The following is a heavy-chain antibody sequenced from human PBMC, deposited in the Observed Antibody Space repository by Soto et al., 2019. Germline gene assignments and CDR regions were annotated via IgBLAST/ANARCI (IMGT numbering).Heavy chain of an antibody. Sequence: PGGSLRLSCAASGFTFSSYAMSWVRQAPGKGLEWVSAISGSGGSTYYADSVKGRFTISRDKSKNTLYLQMNSLRAEDSAVYYCANLAPYDSSGYSDYWGQRTLVTVSS. CDR1: GFTFSSYA. CDR2: ISGSGGST. J-gene: IGHJ4*02. D-gene: IGHD3-22*01. CDR3: ANLAPYDSSGYSDY. V-gene: IGHV3-23*01.